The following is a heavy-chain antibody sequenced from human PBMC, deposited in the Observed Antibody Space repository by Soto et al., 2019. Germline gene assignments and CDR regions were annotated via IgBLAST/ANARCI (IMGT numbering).Heavy chain of an antibody. D-gene: IGHD3-22*01. Sequence: SETLSLTCTVSGGSISSYYWSWIRQPPGKGLEWIGYIYYSGSTNYNPSLKSQVTISVDTSKNQFSLKLSSVTAADTAVYYCASAGLSGYNYYFDYWGQGTLVTVSS. CDR2: IYYSGST. V-gene: IGHV4-59*01. J-gene: IGHJ4*02. CDR1: GGSISSYY. CDR3: ASAGLSGYNYYFDY.